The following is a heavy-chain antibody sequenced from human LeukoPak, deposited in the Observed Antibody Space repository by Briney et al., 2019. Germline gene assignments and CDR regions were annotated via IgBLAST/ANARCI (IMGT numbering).Heavy chain of an antibody. CDR3: TGGSDKVLSGEYYYYMDV. J-gene: IGHJ6*03. CDR1: GFTTHYW. CDR2: INRDSGVQ. Sequence: GGSLRLSCTASGFTTHYWLNWVRQSPGRGLEGVANINRDSGVQHYVDSVEGRFTISRDSAKNSLALQMHSLRAEDTAVYLGTGGSDKVLSGEYYYYMDVWGTGTPVTVSS. V-gene: IGHV3-7*01. D-gene: IGHD2/OR15-2a*01.